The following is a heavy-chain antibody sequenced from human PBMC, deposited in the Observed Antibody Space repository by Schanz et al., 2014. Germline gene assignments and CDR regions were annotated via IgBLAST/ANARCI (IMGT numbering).Heavy chain of an antibody. J-gene: IGHJ4*02. CDR2: ITGSGSKT. D-gene: IGHD1-1*01. CDR1: GFTFSSYA. CDR3: MAMGRNTSHYFDH. Sequence: EVQLLESGGGLVQPGGSLRLSCVASGFTFSSYAMYWVRQAPGKGLEWVSAITGSGSKTYYADSVKGRFTIARDNSKNTLFLQMDSLRVEDTAVYYCMAMGRNTSHYFDHWGQGTLVTVSS. V-gene: IGHV3-23*01.